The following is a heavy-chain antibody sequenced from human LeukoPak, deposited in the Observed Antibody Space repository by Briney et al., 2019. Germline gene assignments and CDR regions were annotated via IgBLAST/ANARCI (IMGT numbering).Heavy chain of an antibody. CDR2: IYHSGST. D-gene: IGHD6-19*01. J-gene: IGHJ4*02. Sequence: KPSETLSLTCTVSGGSTSSGGYYWSWIRQPPGKGLEWIGYIYHSGSTYYNPSLESRVTISVDRSKNQFSLKLSSVTAADTAVYYCARTPGEGGWYGMWGQGTLVTVSS. CDR3: ARTPGEGGWYGM. CDR1: GGSTSSGGYY. V-gene: IGHV4-30-2*01.